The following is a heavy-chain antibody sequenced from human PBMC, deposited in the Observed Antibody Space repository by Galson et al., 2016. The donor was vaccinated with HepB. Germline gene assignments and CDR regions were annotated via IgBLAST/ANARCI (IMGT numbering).Heavy chain of an antibody. Sequence: SLRLSCAASGFSFSSYDMHWVRQPPGKGLEWVSAIGIAGDTYYSGSVQGRFTISRENAKTSFYLAMNNVRVGDTAVYYCARDEGNKWNGMDVWGQGTTVTVSS. J-gene: IGHJ6*02. CDR2: IGIAGDT. D-gene: IGHD1-26*01. V-gene: IGHV3-13*01. CDR1: GFSFSSYD. CDR3: ARDEGNKWNGMDV.